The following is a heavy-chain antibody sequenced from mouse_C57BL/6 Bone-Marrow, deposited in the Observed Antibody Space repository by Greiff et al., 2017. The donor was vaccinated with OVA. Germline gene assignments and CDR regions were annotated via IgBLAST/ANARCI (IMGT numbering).Heavy chain of an antibody. CDR3: ASYYGSSPWYFDV. CDR1: GYTFTDYY. CDR2: INPYNGGT. Sequence: VQLKESGPVLVKPGASVKMSCKASGYTFTDYYMNWVKQSHGKSLEWIGVINPYNGGTSYNQKFKGKATLTVDKSSSTAYMELNSLTSEDSAVYYCASYYGSSPWYFDVWGTGTTVTVSS. D-gene: IGHD1-1*01. J-gene: IGHJ1*03. V-gene: IGHV1-19*01.